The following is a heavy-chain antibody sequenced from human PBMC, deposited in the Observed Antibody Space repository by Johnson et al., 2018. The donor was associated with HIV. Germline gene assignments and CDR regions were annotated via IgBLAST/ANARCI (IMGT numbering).Heavy chain of an antibody. Sequence: QEQLEESGGGLVKPGGSLRLSCAASGFTFSSYAMHWVRQPPGKGLEWVAVISYGGNKQYYVDSVEGRFTISRDNSKDTLYLQMNSLRAEDTAVYYCASTSSGWFYAFDIWGQGTMVTVSS. CDR2: ISYGGNKQ. CDR3: ASTSSGWFYAFDI. CDR1: GFTFSSYA. J-gene: IGHJ3*02. D-gene: IGHD6-19*01. V-gene: IGHV3-30-3*01.